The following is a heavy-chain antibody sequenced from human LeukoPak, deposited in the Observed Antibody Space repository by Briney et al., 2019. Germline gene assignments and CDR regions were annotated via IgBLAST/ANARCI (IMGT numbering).Heavy chain of an antibody. Sequence: AGGSLRLSCAASGFTFSSYEMNWVRQAPGKGLEWVSSISSSSSYIYYADSVKGRFTISRDNAKNSLYLQMNSLRAEDTAVYYCARGTVTTDAFDIWGQGTMVTVSS. CDR3: ARGTVTTDAFDI. CDR1: GFTFSSYE. CDR2: ISSSSSYI. V-gene: IGHV3-21*01. D-gene: IGHD4-17*01. J-gene: IGHJ3*02.